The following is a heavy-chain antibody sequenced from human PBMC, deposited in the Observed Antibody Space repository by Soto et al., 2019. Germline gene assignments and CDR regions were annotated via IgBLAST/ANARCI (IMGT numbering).Heavy chain of an antibody. CDR1: GGYSISYY. CDR2: IYYSGST. Sequence: LLTLSLTWSVVGGYSISYYGSWIRKHTGKGLEWIGYIYYSGSTNYNPSLKSRVTISVDTSKNQFSLKLSSVTAADTAVYYCARGGYYDFWSGTSYYFDYWGQGTLVTVSS. J-gene: IGHJ4*02. CDR3: ARGGYYDFWSGTSYYFDY. D-gene: IGHD3-3*01. V-gene: IGHV4-59*01.